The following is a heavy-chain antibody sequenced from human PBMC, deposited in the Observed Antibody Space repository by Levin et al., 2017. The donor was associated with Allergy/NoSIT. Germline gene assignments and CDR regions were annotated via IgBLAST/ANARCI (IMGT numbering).Heavy chain of an antibody. D-gene: IGHD6-13*01. CDR2: IYYSGST. Sequence: SETLSLTCTVSGGSISSYYWSWIRQPPGKGLEWIAYIYYSGSTNYNPSLKSRVTISVDASKNQFSLELSSVTAADTAVYYCAGASSWYAHFQYWGQGTLVTVSS. V-gene: IGHV4-59*01. CDR3: AGASSWYAHFQY. J-gene: IGHJ1*01. CDR1: GGSISSYY.